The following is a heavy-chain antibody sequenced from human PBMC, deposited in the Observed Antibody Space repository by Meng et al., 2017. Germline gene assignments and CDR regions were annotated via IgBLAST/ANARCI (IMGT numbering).Heavy chain of an antibody. J-gene: IGHJ4*02. D-gene: IGHD6-19*01. CDR3: ARDLGQWLTPRYYLDY. CDR2: INPSGGST. Sequence: ASVKVSCKASGYTFTSYYMHWVRQAPGQGLEWMGIINPSGGSTSYAQKFQGRVTMTRDTSTSTVYMELSSLRSEDTAVYYCARDLGQWLTPRYYLDYWGQGTLVTVSS. CDR1: GYTFTSYY. V-gene: IGHV1-46*01.